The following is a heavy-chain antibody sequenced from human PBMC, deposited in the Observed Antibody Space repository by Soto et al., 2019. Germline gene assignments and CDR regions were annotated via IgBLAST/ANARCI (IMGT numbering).Heavy chain of an antibody. CDR2: ISSSSSYI. V-gene: IGHV3-21*03. J-gene: IGHJ5*02. Sequence: GGSLRLSCAASGFTFSSYSMNWVRQAPGKGLEWVSSISSSSSYIYYADSVKSRLTITKDTSKNQVVLTMTNMDPVDTATYYCAHRRYSGSYLRWFDPWGQGTLVTVSS. CDR1: GFTFSSYS. CDR3: AHRRYSGSYLRWFDP. D-gene: IGHD1-26*01.